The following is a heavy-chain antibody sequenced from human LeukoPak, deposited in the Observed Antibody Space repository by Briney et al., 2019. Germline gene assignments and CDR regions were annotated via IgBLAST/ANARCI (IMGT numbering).Heavy chain of an antibody. CDR3: ARHAIRPSYYYDSSGPGRRFDL. V-gene: IGHV4-39*07. CDR1: GGSISSSSYY. CDR2: IYYSGST. Sequence: SETLSLTCTVSGGSISSSSYYWGWIRQPPGKGLDWIGSIYYSGSTYYNPSLQSRVTISVDTSKNPFSLRLTSVTAADTAVYFCARHAIRPSYYYDSSGPGRRFDLWGRGTLVTVSS. J-gene: IGHJ2*01. D-gene: IGHD3-22*01.